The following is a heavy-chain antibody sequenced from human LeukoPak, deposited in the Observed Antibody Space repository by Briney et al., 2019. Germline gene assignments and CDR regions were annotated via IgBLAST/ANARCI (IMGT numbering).Heavy chain of an antibody. CDR3: ARDLDMGYNRFGY. J-gene: IGHJ4*02. CDR1: GFTFSSYS. CDR2: ISSSSSYI. Sequence: PGGSLRLSRAASGFTFSSYSMNWVRQAPGKGLEWVSCISSSSSYIYSTDPVKGRFTISRDNARNSLHLQLNILRAEAAPVYYCARDLDMGYNRFGYWGQGTLVTVFS. V-gene: IGHV3-21*01. D-gene: IGHD5-24*01.